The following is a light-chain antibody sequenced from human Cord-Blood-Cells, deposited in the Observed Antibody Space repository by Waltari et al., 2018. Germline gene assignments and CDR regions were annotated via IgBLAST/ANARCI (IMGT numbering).Light chain of an antibody. V-gene: IGKV1-39*01. Sequence: DIQVTQSPSSLSASVGDSVTMTCRASQSISSYLNWYQQKPGKAPKLLIYAASSLQSGVPSRFSGSGSGTDFTLTISSLQPEDFATYYCQQSYSTPRTFGQGTKLEIK. CDR2: AAS. CDR1: QSISSY. J-gene: IGKJ2*01. CDR3: QQSYSTPRT.